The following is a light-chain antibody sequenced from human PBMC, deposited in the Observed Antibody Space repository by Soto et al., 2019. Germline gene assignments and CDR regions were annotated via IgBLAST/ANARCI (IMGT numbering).Light chain of an antibody. CDR3: QVWDSNGDHPI. J-gene: IGLJ2*01. Sequence: SYELTQPPSVSVAPGQTAKITCGGNNIGIKNVHWYQQKPGQAPVLVVYDDSGRPSGIPERFSGSNSDNTATLTISRVEAGDEADYYCQVWDSNGDHPIFGGGTQLTVL. CDR2: DDS. V-gene: IGLV3-21*02. CDR1: NIGIKN.